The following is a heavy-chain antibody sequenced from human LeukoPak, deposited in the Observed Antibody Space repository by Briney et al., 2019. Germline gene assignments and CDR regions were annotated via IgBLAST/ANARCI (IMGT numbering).Heavy chain of an antibody. CDR2: IIPIFGTA. V-gene: IGHV1-69*13. J-gene: IGHJ4*02. CDR3: ARERRLPTVTTPYYFDY. CDR1: GGTFSSYA. Sequence: ASVKVSCKASGGTFSSYAISWVRQAPGQGLEWMGGIIPIFGTANCAQKFQGRVTITADESTSTAYMELSSLRSEDTAVYYCARERRLPTVTTPYYFDYWGQGTLVTVSS. D-gene: IGHD4-17*01.